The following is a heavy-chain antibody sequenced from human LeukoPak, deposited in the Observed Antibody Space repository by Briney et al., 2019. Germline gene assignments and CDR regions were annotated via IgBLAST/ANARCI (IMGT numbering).Heavy chain of an antibody. CDR2: INANSGTT. D-gene: IGHD6-19*01. CDR3: AKPVSGGLAVTADWFHP. V-gene: IGHV3-23*01. CDR1: GFAFSFYA. J-gene: IGHJ5*01. Sequence: GGSLRLSCAASGFAFSFYAMSWLRQPPGKGLEWVSTINANSGTTSYAASVRGRFTISRDNSKNTLYLQVNTLRADDTATYYCAKPVSGGLAVTADWFHPWGQGTLVVISS.